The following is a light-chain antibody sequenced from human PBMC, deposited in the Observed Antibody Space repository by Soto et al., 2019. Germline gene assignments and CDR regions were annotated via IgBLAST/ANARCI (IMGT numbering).Light chain of an antibody. V-gene: IGKV3-20*01. J-gene: IGKJ1*01. CDR1: QRLGSSN. Sequence: EMELTQSPGTLSLSPSERGRLXWRASQRLGSSNLAWYQQKPGQAPRLLIYSTSSRATGIPDRFSGSGSGTDFTLTISRLEPEDFAVYYCHQYDSWTFGQGTKVDIK. CDR2: STS. CDR3: HQYDSWT.